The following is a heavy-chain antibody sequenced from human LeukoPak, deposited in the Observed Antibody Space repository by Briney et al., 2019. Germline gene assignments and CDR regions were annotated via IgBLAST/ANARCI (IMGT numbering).Heavy chain of an antibody. V-gene: IGHV4-39*07. J-gene: IGHJ4*02. CDR2: IYYSGST. Sequence: PSETLSLTCTVSGGSISSSSYYWGWIRQPPGKGLEGIGSIYYSGSTYYNPSLKSRVTISVDTSKNQFSLKLSSVTAADTAVYYCAREPIAAAGPGNYWGQGTLVTVSS. CDR1: GGSISSSSYY. CDR3: AREPIAAAGPGNY. D-gene: IGHD6-13*01.